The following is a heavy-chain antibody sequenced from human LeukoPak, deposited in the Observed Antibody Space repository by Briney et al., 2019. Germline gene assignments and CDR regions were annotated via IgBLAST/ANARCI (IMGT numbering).Heavy chain of an antibody. V-gene: IGHV3-53*01. CDR3: AITYYYGSGSYIDY. CDR2: IYSGGST. D-gene: IGHD3-10*01. J-gene: IGHJ4*02. CDR1: GFTVSSNY. Sequence: GGSLRLSCAASGFTVSSNYMSWVRQAPGKGLEWVSVIYSGGSTYYADFVKGRFTISRDNSKNTLYLQMNSLRAEDTAVYYCAITYYYGSGSYIDYWGQGTLVTVSS.